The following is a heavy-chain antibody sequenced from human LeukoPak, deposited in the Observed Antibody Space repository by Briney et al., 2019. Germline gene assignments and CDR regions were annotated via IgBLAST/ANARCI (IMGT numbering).Heavy chain of an antibody. CDR1: GGTFSIYA. V-gene: IGHV1-69*05. J-gene: IGHJ4*02. CDR2: IIPISGTA. Sequence: SSVKVSCKASGGTFSIYAISWVRQAPGQGLEWMGRIIPISGTANYAQKFQGRVTITTDESTSTAYMELSSLRSEDTAVYYCARDSQIYYRPYYFDYWGQGTLVTVSS. CDR3: ARDSQIYYRPYYFDY. D-gene: IGHD3-22*01.